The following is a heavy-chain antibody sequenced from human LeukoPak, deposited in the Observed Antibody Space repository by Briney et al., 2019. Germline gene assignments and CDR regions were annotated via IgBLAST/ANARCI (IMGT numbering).Heavy chain of an antibody. D-gene: IGHD2/OR15-2a*01. CDR3: ARHERGAENLVY. CDR1: GASISNYY. Sequence: SETLSLTCTVSGASISNYYWSWIRQPPGKGLECIGYVSYSGGTNHNPSLKSRVTIPADTSKNQFSLKLTSVTAADTAVYYCARHERGAENLVYWGERTLVTVSS. V-gene: IGHV4-59*08. J-gene: IGHJ4*02. CDR2: VSYSGGT.